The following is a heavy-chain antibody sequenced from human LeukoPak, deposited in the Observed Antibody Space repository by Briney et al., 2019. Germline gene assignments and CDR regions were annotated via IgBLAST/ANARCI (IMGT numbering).Heavy chain of an antibody. CDR1: GFTFSSYA. J-gene: IGHJ3*02. CDR2: ISGSGGST. D-gene: IGHD1-14*01. Sequence: GGSLRLSCAASGFTFSSYAMSWVRQAPGKGLEWVSVISGSGGSTYYADSVKGRFTISRDNSKNTLYLQMNSLKTEDTAVYYCPLITATDAFDIWGQGTMVTVSS. V-gene: IGHV3-23*01. CDR3: PLITATDAFDI.